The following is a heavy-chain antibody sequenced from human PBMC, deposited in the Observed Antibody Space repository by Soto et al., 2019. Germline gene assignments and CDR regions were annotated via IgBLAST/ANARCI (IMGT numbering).Heavy chain of an antibody. J-gene: IGHJ4*02. D-gene: IGHD3-22*01. CDR2: INHSGST. CDR3: ARRRRTYSSGFDY. CDR1: GGSFSGYY. Sequence: QVQLQQWGAGLLKPSETLSLTCAVYGGSFSGYYWSWIRQPPGKGLEWIGEINHSGSTNYNPSLKSRVTISVATSKNQFSLKLSSVTAADTAVYYCARRRRTYSSGFDYWGQGTLVTVSS. V-gene: IGHV4-34*01.